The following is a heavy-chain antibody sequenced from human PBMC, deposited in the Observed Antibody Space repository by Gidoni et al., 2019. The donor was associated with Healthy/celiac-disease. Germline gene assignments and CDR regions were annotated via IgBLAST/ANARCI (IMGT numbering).Heavy chain of an antibody. J-gene: IGHJ4*02. CDR1: GFTFSSSA. Sequence: EVQLLESGGGLVQPGGSLRLSCAASGFTFSSSAMRWVRQAPGKGLEWVSDISGSGGRTYYADSVKGRFTISRDNSKNTLYLQMNSLRAEDTAVYYCAKDLSYRYSSSWCHFDYWGQGTLVTVSS. V-gene: IGHV3-23*01. D-gene: IGHD6-13*01. CDR2: ISGSGGRT. CDR3: AKDLSYRYSSSWCHFDY.